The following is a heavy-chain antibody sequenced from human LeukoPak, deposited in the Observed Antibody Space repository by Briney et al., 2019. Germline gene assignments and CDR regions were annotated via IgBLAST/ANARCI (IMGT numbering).Heavy chain of an antibody. CDR1: GGSFTGFY. Sequence: PSETLSLTCAVFGGSFTGFYWSWIRQPPGKGLEWIGEINHSGSTNYNPSLKSRVTISLDTSKNQFSLKLTSVTAADTALYYCARGYYGSGNYHSEGMDVWGQGTTVTVYS. CDR2: INHSGST. J-gene: IGHJ6*02. D-gene: IGHD3-10*01. V-gene: IGHV4-34*01. CDR3: ARGYYGSGNYHSEGMDV.